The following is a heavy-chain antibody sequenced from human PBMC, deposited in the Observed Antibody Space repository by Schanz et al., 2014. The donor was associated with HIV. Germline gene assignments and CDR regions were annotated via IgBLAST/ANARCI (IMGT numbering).Heavy chain of an antibody. D-gene: IGHD6-13*01. V-gene: IGHV3-74*01. CDR3: RVFMGAFDV. CDR1: GFTFGTKW. J-gene: IGHJ3*01. CDR2: ITPDGSVT. Sequence: VQLVESGGGLIQPGESLRLSCVASGFTFGTKWMYWVRQGPGKGLAWVSYITPDGSVTYADSVKGRFTTSRDSSKNTLFLQMNSLRVEDTATYYCRVFMGAFDVWGQGTMVTVSS.